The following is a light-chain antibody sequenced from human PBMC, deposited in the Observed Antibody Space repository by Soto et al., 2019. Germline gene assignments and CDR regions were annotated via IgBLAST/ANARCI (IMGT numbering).Light chain of an antibody. CDR1: SSDVGGYNY. J-gene: IGLJ2*01. CDR2: DAS. CDR3: SSHTSSGGLGI. V-gene: IGLV2-14*03. Sequence: QSALTQPASVSGSPGQSITISCTGTSSDVGGYNYVSWYQQHPGKAPKLIIYDASNRPSGASNRFSGSKSGNTASLTISGLQAEDEADYYCSSHTSSGGLGIFGGGTKLTVL.